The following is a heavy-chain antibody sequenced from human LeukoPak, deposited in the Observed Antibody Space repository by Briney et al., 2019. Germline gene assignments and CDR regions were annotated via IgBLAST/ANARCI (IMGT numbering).Heavy chain of an antibody. Sequence: SETLSLTCTVSGGSISSSRYYWGWIRQPPGKGREWIGSIYYSGSTYYNPSLKSRVTISVDTSKNQFSLKLSSVTAADTAVYYCARHGSSWYYFDYWGQGTLVTVSS. D-gene: IGHD6-13*01. CDR3: ARHGSSWYYFDY. CDR1: GGSISSSRYY. CDR2: IYYSGST. J-gene: IGHJ4*02. V-gene: IGHV4-39*01.